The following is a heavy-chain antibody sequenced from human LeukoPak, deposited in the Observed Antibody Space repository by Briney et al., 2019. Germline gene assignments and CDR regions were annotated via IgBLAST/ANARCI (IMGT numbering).Heavy chain of an antibody. Sequence: PGRSLRLSCEASGLTLSDYAMFWVRQAPGKGLEWVAVISRDGSDENYADSVKGRFTISRDNSKNTLYLQMNSLRAEDTAVYYCGKGHDIYRNVLSFGHYWGQGTLVTVSS. J-gene: IGHJ4*02. D-gene: IGHD3-16*01. CDR1: GLTLSDYA. V-gene: IGHV3-30*18. CDR2: ISRDGSDE. CDR3: GKGHDIYRNVLSFGHY.